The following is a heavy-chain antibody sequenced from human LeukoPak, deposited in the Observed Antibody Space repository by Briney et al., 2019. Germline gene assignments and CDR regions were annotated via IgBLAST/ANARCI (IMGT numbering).Heavy chain of an antibody. CDR3: AKDGQRRMGISMVRGVRVKPYYFDY. CDR1: GFTFNSYT. Sequence: PGGSLRLSCAASGFTFNSYTMNWVRQAPGKGLEWVSSISGSSSYIYYADSVKGRFTISRDNAKNSLYLQMNSLRAEDTAVYYCAKDGQRRMGISMVRGVRVKPYYFDYWGQGTLVTVSS. CDR2: ISGSSSYI. J-gene: IGHJ4*02. D-gene: IGHD3-10*01. V-gene: IGHV3-21*01.